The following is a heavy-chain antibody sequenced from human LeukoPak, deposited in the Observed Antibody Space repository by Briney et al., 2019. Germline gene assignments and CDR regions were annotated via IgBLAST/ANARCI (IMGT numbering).Heavy chain of an antibody. CDR1: GYTFTGYY. CDR2: INPNRGGT. CDR3: AREGRETHYYYDSSGYFDY. Sequence: ASVKVSCKASGYTFTGYYMHWVRQAPGQGLEWMGWINPNRGGTNYAQRFQGRVTMTRDTSISTAYMELSRLRSDDTAVYYCAREGRETHYYYDSSGYFDYWGQGTLVTVSS. V-gene: IGHV1-2*02. D-gene: IGHD3-22*01. J-gene: IGHJ4*02.